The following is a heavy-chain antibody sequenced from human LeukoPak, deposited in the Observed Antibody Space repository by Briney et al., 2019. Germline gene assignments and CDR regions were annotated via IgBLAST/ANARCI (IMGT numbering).Heavy chain of an antibody. Sequence: GGSLRLSCAASGFTFGSYWMNWVRQAPGKGLVWVSRIASDGSSTTYADSVKGRFSISRDNAKNTLYLQMNSLRVEDTAVYYCARGRPHGNDYWGQGTPVTVSS. CDR3: ARGRPHGNDY. V-gene: IGHV3-74*01. J-gene: IGHJ4*02. CDR1: GFTFGSYW. CDR2: IASDGSST. D-gene: IGHD4-23*01.